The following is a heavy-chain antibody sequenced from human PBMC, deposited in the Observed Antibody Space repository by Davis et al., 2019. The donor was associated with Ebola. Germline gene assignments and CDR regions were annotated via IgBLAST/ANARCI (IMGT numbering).Heavy chain of an antibody. Sequence: PGGSLRLSCAASGFTFSNYAMSWVRQAAGKGLEWVSTISGTGISPFYAGSVRGRFTISRDNSKNALYLQMNSLKSEDTAIYYCAQSGKYFQHWGQGTLVTVSS. CDR2: ISGTGISP. V-gene: IGHV3-23*01. CDR3: AQSGKYFQH. J-gene: IGHJ1*01. CDR1: GFTFSNYA.